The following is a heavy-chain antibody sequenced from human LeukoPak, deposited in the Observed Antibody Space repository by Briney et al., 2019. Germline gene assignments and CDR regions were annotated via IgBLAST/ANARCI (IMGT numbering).Heavy chain of an antibody. CDR1: GFTFSSYA. J-gene: IGHJ6*02. CDR3: AKNLKAKGAVTTYGMDV. Sequence: GGSLRLSCAASGFTFSSYAMSWVRQAPGKGLEWVSAISGSGGSTYYADSVKGRFTISRDNSKNTLYLQMNSLRAEDTAVYYCAKNLKAKGAVTTYGMDVWGQGTTVTVSS. D-gene: IGHD4-17*01. CDR2: ISGSGGST. V-gene: IGHV3-23*01.